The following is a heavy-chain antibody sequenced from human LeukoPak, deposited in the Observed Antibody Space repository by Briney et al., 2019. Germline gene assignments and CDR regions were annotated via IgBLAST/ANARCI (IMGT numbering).Heavy chain of an antibody. J-gene: IGHJ4*02. Sequence: TTSETLSLTCTVSGGSISSSSYYWGWIRQPPGKGLEWIGSIYYSGSTYYNPSLKSRVTISVDTSKNQFSLKLSSVTAADTAVYYCARAPSVTAPRDSDIVIIPAALDYWGQGTLVTVSS. CDR2: IYYSGST. CDR3: ARAPSVTAPRDSDIVIIPAALDY. CDR1: GGSISSSSYY. D-gene: IGHD2-2*01. V-gene: IGHV4-39*07.